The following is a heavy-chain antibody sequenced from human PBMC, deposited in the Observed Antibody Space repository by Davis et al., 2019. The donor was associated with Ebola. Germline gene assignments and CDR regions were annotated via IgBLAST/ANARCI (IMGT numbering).Heavy chain of an antibody. V-gene: IGHV3-13*01. J-gene: IGHJ6*02. D-gene: IGHD6-19*01. CDR1: GFTFSSYG. Sequence: GGSLRLSCAASGFTFSSYGMHWVRQATGKGLEWVSAIGTAGDTYYPGSVKGRFTISRENAKNSLYLQMNSLRAGDTAVYYCARSLGLAVAGKYYYGMDVWGQGTTVTVSS. CDR2: IGTAGDT. CDR3: ARSLGLAVAGKYYYGMDV.